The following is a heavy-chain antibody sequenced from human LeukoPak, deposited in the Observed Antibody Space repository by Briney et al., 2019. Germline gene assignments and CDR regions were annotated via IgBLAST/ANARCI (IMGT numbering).Heavy chain of an antibody. CDR3: ARGPGVDSSSSPFDY. Sequence: SGTLSLTCAVYGGSFSGYYWSWIRQPPGKGLEWIGEINHSGSTNYNPSLKSRVTISVDTSKNQFSLKLSSVTAADTAVYYCARGPGVDSSSSPFDYWGQGTLVTVSS. V-gene: IGHV4-34*01. CDR2: INHSGST. CDR1: GGSFSGYY. J-gene: IGHJ4*02. D-gene: IGHD6-6*01.